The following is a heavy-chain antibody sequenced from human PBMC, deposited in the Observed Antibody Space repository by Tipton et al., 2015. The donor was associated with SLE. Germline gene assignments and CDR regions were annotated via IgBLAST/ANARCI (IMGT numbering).Heavy chain of an antibody. J-gene: IGHJ4*02. D-gene: IGHD4-23*01. CDR2: ISGSGDST. CDR1: GFTFNNYA. CDR3: ANSLVVTIDY. Sequence: SLRLSCTASGFTFNNYAMNWVRQAPGKGLEWVSGISGSGDSTYSGDSVKGRFTISRDNSKNTLYLQMNSLRAEDTAVYYCANSLVVTIDYWGQGTLVTVSS. V-gene: IGHV3-23*01.